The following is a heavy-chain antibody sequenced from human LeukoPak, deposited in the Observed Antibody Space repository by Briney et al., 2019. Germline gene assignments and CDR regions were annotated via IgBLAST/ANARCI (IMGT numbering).Heavy chain of an antibody. V-gene: IGHV3-21*01. J-gene: IGHJ4*02. CDR2: ISSSSSYI. Sequence: GGSLRLSCAASGFTFSSYSMNWVRQAPGKGLEWVSSISSSSSYIYYADSVKGRFTISRDNAKNSLYLQMNSLRAEDTAMYYCARIYGSGSYYKDWGQGTLVTVSS. CDR3: ARIYGSGSYYKD. CDR1: GFTFSSYS. D-gene: IGHD3-10*01.